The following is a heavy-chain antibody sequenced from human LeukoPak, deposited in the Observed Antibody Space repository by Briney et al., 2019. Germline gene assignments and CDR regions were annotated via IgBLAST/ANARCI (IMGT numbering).Heavy chain of an antibody. CDR3: ARIDYYGSTKAVDY. CDR2: IYYSGST. J-gene: IGHJ4*02. Sequence: SETLSLTCTVSGGSISSGDYYWSWIRQPPGKGLEWIGYIYYSGSTYYNPSLKSRVTISVDTSKNQFSLKLSSVTAADTAVYYCARIDYYGSTKAVDYWGQGTLVTVSS. D-gene: IGHD3-10*01. CDR1: GGSISSGDYY. V-gene: IGHV4-30-4*01.